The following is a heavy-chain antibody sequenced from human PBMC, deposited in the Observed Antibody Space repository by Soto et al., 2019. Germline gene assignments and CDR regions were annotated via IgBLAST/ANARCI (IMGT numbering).Heavy chain of an antibody. Sequence: GGSLRLSCAASGFTFNNYAMNWVRQAPGKGLEWVATISATGGSTYYADSVKGRFTISRDNSKNTLYLQMNGLRVEDTAVYYWAKDRLAANFDYWGQGTQVTVSS. V-gene: IGHV3-23*01. CDR3: AKDRLAANFDY. J-gene: IGHJ4*02. D-gene: IGHD5-18*01. CDR1: GFTFNNYA. CDR2: ISATGGST.